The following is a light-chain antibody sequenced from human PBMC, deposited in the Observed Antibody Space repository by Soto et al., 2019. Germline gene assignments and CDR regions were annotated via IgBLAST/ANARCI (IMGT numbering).Light chain of an antibody. CDR1: SSNVGSYKL. J-gene: IGLJ1*01. Sequence: QSVLTQPASVSWSPGQSITISCTGTSSNVGSYKLVSWYQQHPGKAPKLMIFEVNKRPSGVSNRFSGSKSGNTASLTISGLKVEDEADYYCCSSGGSPTDVFGTGTKGTVL. CDR3: CSSGGSPTDV. V-gene: IGLV2-23*02. CDR2: EVN.